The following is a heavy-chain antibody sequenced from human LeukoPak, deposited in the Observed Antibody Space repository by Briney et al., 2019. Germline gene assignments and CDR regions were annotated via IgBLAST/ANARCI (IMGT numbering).Heavy chain of an antibody. D-gene: IGHD1-1*01. CDR3: ARLKRDAFDI. V-gene: IGHV1-69*05. Sequence: SVKVSCKASGGTFSSYAISWVRQAPGQGLEWMGGIIPIFGTANYAQKLQGRVTMTTDTSTSTAYMELRSLRSDDTAVYYCARLKRDAFDIWGQGTMVTVSS. CDR1: GGTFSSYA. CDR2: IIPIFGTA. J-gene: IGHJ3*02.